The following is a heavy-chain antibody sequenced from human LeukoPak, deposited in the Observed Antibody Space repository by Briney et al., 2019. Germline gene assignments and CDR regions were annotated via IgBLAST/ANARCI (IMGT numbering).Heavy chain of an antibody. CDR1: GFTSSRHS. CDR3: ARELDSGWGGTYFDH. V-gene: IGHV3-7*01. CDR2: IKEAGSET. J-gene: IGHJ4*02. Sequence: GGSLRLSCRASGFTSSRHSMSSVREGPGGGVEWVANIKEAGSETYYVASLKGRVLISRDTAKTSLYLKLNNLRVEDPAVYYCARELDSGWGGTYFDHWGLGTLVTVSS. D-gene: IGHD3-16*01.